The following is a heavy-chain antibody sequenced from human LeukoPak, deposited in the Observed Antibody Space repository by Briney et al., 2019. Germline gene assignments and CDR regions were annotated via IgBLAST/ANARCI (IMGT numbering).Heavy chain of an antibody. D-gene: IGHD3-16*02. Sequence: KASETLSLTCTVSGGSISSSSYYWGWIRQPPGKGLEWIGSIYYSGSTYYNPSPKSRVTISVDTSKNQFSLKLSSVTAADTAVYYCARGKYDYVWGSYRYTSNWFDPWGQGTLVTVSS. CDR3: ARGKYDYVWGSYRYTSNWFDP. V-gene: IGHV4-39*07. CDR1: GGSISSSSYY. CDR2: IYYSGST. J-gene: IGHJ5*02.